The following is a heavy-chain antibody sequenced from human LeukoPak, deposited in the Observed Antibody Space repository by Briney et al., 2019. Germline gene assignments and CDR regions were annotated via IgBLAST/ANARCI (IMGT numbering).Heavy chain of an antibody. CDR2: INHSGST. V-gene: IGHV4-34*01. CDR1: GGSFSGYY. J-gene: IGHJ4*02. D-gene: IGHD3-10*01. CDR3: ARADYYGSGSFDY. Sequence: SETLSLTCAFYGGSFSGYYWSWIREPPGNGLEWIGEINHSGSTNYNPSLKSRVTISVDTSKNQFSLKLSSVTAADTAVYYCARADYYGSGSFDYWGQGTLVTVSS.